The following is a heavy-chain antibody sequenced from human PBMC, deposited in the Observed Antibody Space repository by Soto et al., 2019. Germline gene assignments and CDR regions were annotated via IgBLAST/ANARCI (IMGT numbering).Heavy chain of an antibody. D-gene: IGHD3-22*01. CDR2: IWYDGSNK. J-gene: IGHJ2*01. CDR1: GFTFSSYG. CDR3: ARDSSGYYYPSHFDL. V-gene: IGHV3-33*01. Sequence: QVQLVESGGGVVQPGRSLRLSCAASGFTFSSYGMHWVRQAPGKGLEGVAVIWYDGSNKYYADSVKGRFTISRDNSKNTLYLQMNSLRAEDTAVYYCARDSSGYYYPSHFDLWGRGTLVTVSS.